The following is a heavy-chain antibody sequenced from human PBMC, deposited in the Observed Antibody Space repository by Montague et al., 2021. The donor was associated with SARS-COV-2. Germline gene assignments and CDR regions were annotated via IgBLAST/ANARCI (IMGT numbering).Heavy chain of an antibody. Sequence: SLRLSLSASGFTFSSYEMNWVRQAPGKGLEWVSYISSSGSTIYYADSVKGRFTISGDNAKNSLYLQMNSLRAEDTAVYYCARVKPSIAARNYFDYWGQGTLVTVSS. V-gene: IGHV3-48*03. J-gene: IGHJ4*02. CDR1: GFTFSSYE. CDR2: ISSSGSTI. D-gene: IGHD6-6*01. CDR3: ARVKPSIAARNYFDY.